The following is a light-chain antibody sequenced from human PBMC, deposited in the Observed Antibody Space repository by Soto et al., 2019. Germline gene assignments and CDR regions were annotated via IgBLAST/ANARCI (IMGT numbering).Light chain of an antibody. CDR1: QSVSSY. J-gene: IGKJ1*01. CDR3: HQRSNWPPWT. Sequence: EIVLTQSPATLSLSPGERATLSCRASQSVSSYLAWYQQKPGQAPRLLIYDASNRATCIPARFSGSGSGTDFTLTISSLEPEDFAVYYCHQRSNWPPWTFGQGTKVEIK. CDR2: DAS. V-gene: IGKV3-11*01.